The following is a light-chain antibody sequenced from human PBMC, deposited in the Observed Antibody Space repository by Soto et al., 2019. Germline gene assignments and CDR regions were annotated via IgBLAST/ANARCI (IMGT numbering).Light chain of an antibody. V-gene: IGKV3-20*01. J-gene: IGKJ4*01. Sequence: EIVLTQSPGTLSLSPGERATLSCRASRSVSNTYLAWYQQKPGQAPRLLIYGASSRATGIPDRFSGSGSGTDFTLTISRLEPEDFAVYYCQHYGSLVLTFGGGTKVEIK. CDR3: QHYGSLVLT. CDR1: RSVSNTY. CDR2: GAS.